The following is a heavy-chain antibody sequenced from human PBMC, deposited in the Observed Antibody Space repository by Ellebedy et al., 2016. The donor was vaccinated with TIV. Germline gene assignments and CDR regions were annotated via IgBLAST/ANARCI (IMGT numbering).Heavy chain of an antibody. CDR2: INTDGSST. CDR1: GFTFSTSW. J-gene: IGHJ4*02. V-gene: IGHV3-74*01. D-gene: IGHD3-3*02. Sequence: PGGSLRLSCATSGFTFSTSWMNWVRQAPGKGLVWVSRINTDGSSTNYADSVKGRFTISRDNAKNTLYLQMNSLRVEDTAVYYCWNDNGISSVDYWGQGTQVTVSS. CDR3: WNDNGISSVDY.